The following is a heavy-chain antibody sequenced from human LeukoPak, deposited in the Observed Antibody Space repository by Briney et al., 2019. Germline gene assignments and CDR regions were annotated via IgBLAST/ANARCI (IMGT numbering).Heavy chain of an antibody. Sequence: HPGGSLRLSCAASGFTFSSYEMNWVRQAPGKGLEWVSYISSSGSTIYYADSVKGRFTISRDNAKNSLYLQMNSLRAEDTAVYYCARDRITMVRGVTPDPFDYWGQGTLVTVSS. V-gene: IGHV3-48*03. CDR1: GFTFSSYE. J-gene: IGHJ4*02. D-gene: IGHD3-10*01. CDR2: ISSSGSTI. CDR3: ARDRITMVRGVTPDPFDY.